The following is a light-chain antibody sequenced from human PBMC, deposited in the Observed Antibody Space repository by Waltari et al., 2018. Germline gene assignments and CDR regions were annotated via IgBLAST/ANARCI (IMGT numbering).Light chain of an antibody. Sequence: QSALTQPTSVSGSPGQSITISCPGTSRDVGFYNYVTWYQQYPGKVPRLLIYDVSGRPSGISSRFSGSKSGNTASLTISGLQADDEADYYCNSYTGSSSWVFGGGTKLTVL. CDR2: DVS. J-gene: IGLJ3*02. CDR3: NSYTGSSSWV. CDR1: SRDVGFYNY. V-gene: IGLV2-14*01.